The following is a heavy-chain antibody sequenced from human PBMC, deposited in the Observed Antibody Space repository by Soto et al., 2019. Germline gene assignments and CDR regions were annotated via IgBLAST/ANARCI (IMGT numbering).Heavy chain of an antibody. CDR1: GFTFSSYG. J-gene: IGHJ6*02. D-gene: IGHD2-2*01. V-gene: IGHV3-33*01. Sequence: PGGSLRLSCAASGFTFSSYGMHWVLQAPGKGLEWVAVIWYDGSNKYYADSVKGRFTISRDNSKNTLYLQMNSLRAEDTAVYYCARDFIVVVPAAMVGYYYGMDVWGQGTTVTVSS. CDR2: IWYDGSNK. CDR3: ARDFIVVVPAAMVGYYYGMDV.